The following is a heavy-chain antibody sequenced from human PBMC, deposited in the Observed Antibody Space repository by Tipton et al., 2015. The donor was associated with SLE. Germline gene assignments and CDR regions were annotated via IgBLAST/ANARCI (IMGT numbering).Heavy chain of an antibody. CDR1: GFTVSSNY. Sequence: SLRLSCAASGFTVSSNYMSWVRQAPGKGLEWVSVIYSGGSTYYADSVKGRFTISRDNSKNTLYLQMNSLRAEDTAVYYCARGSDSSGYSLPEWYFDYWGQGTLVTVSS. CDR3: ARGSDSSGYSLPEWYFDY. V-gene: IGHV3-66*01. J-gene: IGHJ4*02. CDR2: IYSGGST. D-gene: IGHD3-22*01.